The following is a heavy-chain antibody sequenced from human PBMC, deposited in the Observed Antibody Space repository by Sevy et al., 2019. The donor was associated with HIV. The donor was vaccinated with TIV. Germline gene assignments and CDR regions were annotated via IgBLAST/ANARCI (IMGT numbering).Heavy chain of an antibody. CDR3: ARQSYYASVWGSYRPDAFDI. V-gene: IGHV1-18*01. CDR1: GYTFTSYG. J-gene: IGHJ3*02. CDR2: ISAYNGNT. Sequence: ASVKVSCKASGYTFTSYGISWVRQAPGQGLEWMGWISAYNGNTNYAQKLQGRVTMTTDTSTSTAYMGLRSLRSDDRAVYSCARQSYYASVWGSYRPDAFDIWGQGTMVTVSS. D-gene: IGHD3-16*02.